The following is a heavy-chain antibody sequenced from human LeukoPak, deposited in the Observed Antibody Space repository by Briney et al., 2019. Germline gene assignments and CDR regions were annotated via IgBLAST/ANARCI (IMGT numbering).Heavy chain of an antibody. V-gene: IGHV1-18*01. J-gene: IGHJ2*01. CDR3: ARLLYYYGSGTDWYFDL. CDR2: ISASNGNT. CDR1: GYTFTSYG. D-gene: IGHD3-10*01. Sequence: ASVKVSCKASGYTFTSYGISWVRQAPGQGLEWMGWISASNGNTNYAQKLQGRVTTTTDTSTSTAYMELRSLRSDATAVYYCARLLYYYGSGTDWYFDLWGRGTLVTVSS.